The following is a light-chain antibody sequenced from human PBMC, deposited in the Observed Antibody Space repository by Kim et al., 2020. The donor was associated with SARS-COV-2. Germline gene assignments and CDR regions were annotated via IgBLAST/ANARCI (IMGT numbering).Light chain of an antibody. CDR3: QRYGISPRT. Sequence: EIVLTQSPGTLSLSPGERATLSCRASQSVSSSYLAWYQQKPGQAPRLLIYGASSRATGIPDRFSGSGSGTDFTLTISRLEPEDFAVYYCQRYGISPRTFGGGTK. CDR2: GAS. V-gene: IGKV3-20*01. J-gene: IGKJ4*01. CDR1: QSVSSSY.